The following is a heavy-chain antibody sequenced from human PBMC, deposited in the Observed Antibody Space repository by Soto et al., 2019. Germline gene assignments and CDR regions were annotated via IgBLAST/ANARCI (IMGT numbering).Heavy chain of an antibody. CDR1: GFTVSSNY. J-gene: IGHJ5*02. CDR2: IYSGGST. CDR3: ARMGDSSGYSGWFDP. V-gene: IGHV3-66*01. D-gene: IGHD3-22*01. Sequence: GGSLRLSCAASGFTVSSNYMSWVRQAPGKGLEWVSVIYSGGSTYYADSVKGRFTISRDNSKNTLYLQMNSPRAEDTAVYYCARMGDSSGYSGWFDPWGQGTLVTVSS.